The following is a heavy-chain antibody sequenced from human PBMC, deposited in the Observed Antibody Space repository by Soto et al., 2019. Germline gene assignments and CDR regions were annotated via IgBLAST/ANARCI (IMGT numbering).Heavy chain of an antibody. Sequence: PGGSLRLSCAASGFTFSSYGMHWVRQAPGKGLEWVAFISYDGSNKYYADSVKGRFTISRDNSKNTLYLQMNSLRAEDTAVYYCAKDSGSRAGNFDYWGQGTLVTVSS. CDR3: AKDSGSRAGNFDY. D-gene: IGHD3-10*01. V-gene: IGHV3-30*18. J-gene: IGHJ4*02. CDR2: ISYDGSNK. CDR1: GFTFSSYG.